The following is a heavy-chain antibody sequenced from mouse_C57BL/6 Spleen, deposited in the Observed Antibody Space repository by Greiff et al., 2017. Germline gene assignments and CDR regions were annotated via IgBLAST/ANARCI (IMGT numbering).Heavy chain of an antibody. J-gene: IGHJ2*01. Sequence: EVKLVESGGGLVQPGGSLKLSCAASGFTFSDYYMYWVRQTPEKRLEWVAYISNGGGSTYYPDTVKGRFTISRDNAKNTLYLQMGRLKSEDTAMYYCARLSGNYGRDYWGQGTTLTVSS. CDR3: ARLSGNYGRDY. V-gene: IGHV5-12*01. CDR1: GFTFSDYY. CDR2: ISNGGGST. D-gene: IGHD2-1*01.